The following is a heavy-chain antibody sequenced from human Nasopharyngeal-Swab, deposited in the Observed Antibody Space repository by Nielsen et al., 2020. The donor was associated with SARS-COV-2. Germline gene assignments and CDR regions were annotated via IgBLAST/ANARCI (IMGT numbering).Heavy chain of an antibody. CDR1: GFTFSSYA. CDR3: AKHGWESGYYDFWSGYYTGPSGIDY. Sequence: GGSLRLSYAASGFTFSSYAMSWVRQAPGKGLEWVSAISGSGGSTYYADSVKGRFTISRDNSKNTLYLQMNSLRAEDTAVYYCAKHGWESGYYDFWSGYYTGPSGIDYWAREPWSPSPQ. J-gene: IGHJ4*02. D-gene: IGHD3-3*01. V-gene: IGHV3-23*01. CDR2: ISGSGGST.